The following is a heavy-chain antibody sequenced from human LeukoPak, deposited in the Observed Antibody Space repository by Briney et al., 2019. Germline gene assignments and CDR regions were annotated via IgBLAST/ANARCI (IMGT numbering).Heavy chain of an antibody. Sequence: SETLSLTCTVSGGSVSSSNYYWAWIRQPPGKGLEWIGTIYYSGSSYYNLSLKSRVTISVDTSKNQFSLNLSSVTAADTAVYYCARGRVPHYWGQGTLVTVSS. D-gene: IGHD3-10*01. J-gene: IGHJ4*02. CDR3: ARGRVPHY. CDR1: GGSVSSSNYY. V-gene: IGHV4-39*07. CDR2: IYYSGSS.